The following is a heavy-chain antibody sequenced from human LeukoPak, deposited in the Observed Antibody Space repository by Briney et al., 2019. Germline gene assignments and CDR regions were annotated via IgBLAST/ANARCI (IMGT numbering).Heavy chain of an antibody. Sequence: GASVKVSCKASGYTFTSYGISWVRQAPGQGLEWMGWISAYNGNTNYAQKLQGRVTMTTDTSTSTAYMELRSLRSDDTAVYYCARERRSPPHWVPDYWGQGTLVTVSS. J-gene: IGHJ4*02. V-gene: IGHV1-18*01. CDR3: ARERRSPPHWVPDY. CDR1: GYTFTSYG. D-gene: IGHD7-27*01. CDR2: ISAYNGNT.